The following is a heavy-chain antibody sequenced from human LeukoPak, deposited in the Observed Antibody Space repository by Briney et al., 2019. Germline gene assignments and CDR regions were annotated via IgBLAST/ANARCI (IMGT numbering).Heavy chain of an antibody. Sequence: ASVTVSCKASGYTFTGYYMHWVRQAPGQGLEWMGWINPNSGGTNYAQKFQGRVTMTRDTSISTAYMELSRLRSDDTAVYYCARDRFTMVRGVIIRNPYNWFDPWGQGTLVTVSS. CDR2: INPNSGGT. J-gene: IGHJ5*02. D-gene: IGHD3-10*01. V-gene: IGHV1-2*02. CDR3: ARDRFTMVRGVIIRNPYNWFDP. CDR1: GYTFTGYY.